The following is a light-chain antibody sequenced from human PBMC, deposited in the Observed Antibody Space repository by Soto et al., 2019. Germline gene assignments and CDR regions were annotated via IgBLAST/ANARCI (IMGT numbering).Light chain of an antibody. Sequence: DIQMTQSPSSLSASVGDRVTITCRASQSIATYLNWYHQKPGKAPKLLIYAASSLQSGVPLRFSGNGSGTDFTLTISSLQPEDLGTYYCQQSHSTLPITFGQGTRLEIK. J-gene: IGKJ5*01. CDR1: QSIATY. CDR2: AAS. V-gene: IGKV1-39*01. CDR3: QQSHSTLPIT.